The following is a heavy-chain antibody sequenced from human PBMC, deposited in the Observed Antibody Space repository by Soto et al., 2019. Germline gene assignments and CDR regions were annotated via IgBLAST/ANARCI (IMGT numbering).Heavy chain of an antibody. V-gene: IGHV1-18*01. CDR2: ISAYNGNT. CDR3: ARVEDYSNYVFDY. Sequence: SVKVPCKDSCYTFTSYGISWVRQAPVQGLEWMGWISAYNGNTNYAQKLQGRVTMTTDTSTSTAYMELRSLRFDDTAVYYCARVEDYSNYVFDYWGQGTLVTVYS. CDR1: CYTFTSYG. J-gene: IGHJ4*02. D-gene: IGHD4-4*01.